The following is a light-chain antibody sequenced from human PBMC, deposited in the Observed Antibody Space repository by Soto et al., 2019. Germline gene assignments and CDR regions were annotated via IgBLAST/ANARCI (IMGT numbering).Light chain of an antibody. CDR3: ISYTTSSTFYV. V-gene: IGLV2-14*02. J-gene: IGLJ1*01. CDR1: SSDVGNYNL. Sequence: QSALTQPASVSGSPGQSITISCTGTSSDVGNYNLVSWYQQHPGKAPKLMIFEVSNRPSGVSNRFSGSKSGNTASLTISGLQAEDEADYYCISYTTSSTFYVFGTGTKVTVL. CDR2: EVS.